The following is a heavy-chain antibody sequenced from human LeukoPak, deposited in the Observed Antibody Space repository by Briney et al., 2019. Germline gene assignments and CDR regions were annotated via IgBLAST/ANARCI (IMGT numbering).Heavy chain of an antibody. D-gene: IGHD2-15*01. Sequence: PSETLSLTCTVSGGSISSSDYYWGWIRQPPGKGLVWIASIYYSGTTHYNPSHQSRVTMSVDTSKNQFSLKLSSVTAADTAVYYCARVNTQGVPSPWGQGILVTVSS. CDR2: IYYSGTT. J-gene: IGHJ5*02. CDR1: GGSISSSDYY. CDR3: ARVNTQGVPSP. V-gene: IGHV4-39*01.